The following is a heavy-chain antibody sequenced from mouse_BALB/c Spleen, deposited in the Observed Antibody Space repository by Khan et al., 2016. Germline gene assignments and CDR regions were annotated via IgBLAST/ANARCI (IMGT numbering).Heavy chain of an antibody. CDR2: INPSSGYT. Sequence: QVQLKQSGAELARPGASVKMSCKASGYTFTSYTMHWVKQRPGQGLEWIGYINPSSGYTNYNQKFKDKATLTVDKSSSTAYMQLSSLTSEDSAVYYCARGGPTYGNAMDYWGQGTSVTVSS. CDR3: ARGGPTYGNAMDY. D-gene: IGHD1-1*01. J-gene: IGHJ4*01. V-gene: IGHV1-4*01. CDR1: GYTFTSYT.